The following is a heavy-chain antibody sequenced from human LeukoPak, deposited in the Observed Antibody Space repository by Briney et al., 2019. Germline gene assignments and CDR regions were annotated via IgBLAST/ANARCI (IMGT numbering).Heavy chain of an antibody. D-gene: IGHD3-3*01. CDR1: GGSFSGYY. J-gene: IGHJ5*02. CDR3: ARLRGALRFLEWYPIGFDP. V-gene: IGHV4-34*01. CDR2: INHSGST. Sequence: PSETLSLTCAVYGGSFSGYYWSWIRQPPGKGLEWIGEINHSGSTNYNPSLKSRVTISVDTSKNQFSLKLSSVTAADTAVYYCARLRGALRFLEWYPIGFDPWGQGTLVTVSS.